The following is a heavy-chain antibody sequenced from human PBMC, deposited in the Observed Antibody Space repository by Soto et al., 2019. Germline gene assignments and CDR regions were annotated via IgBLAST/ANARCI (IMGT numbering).Heavy chain of an antibody. Sequence: QVQLVESGGGVVQPGRSLRLSCAASGFTFSSYGMHWVRQAPGKGLEWVAVISYDGSNKYYADSVKGRFTISRDNSKNTLYVQMNSLRTEDTAVYYCAKDSHSSITIFGVVTNQIYYYYYMDVWGKGTTVTVSS. CDR2: ISYDGSNK. CDR1: GFTFSSYG. J-gene: IGHJ6*03. D-gene: IGHD3-3*01. V-gene: IGHV3-30*18. CDR3: AKDSHSSITIFGVVTNQIYYYYYMDV.